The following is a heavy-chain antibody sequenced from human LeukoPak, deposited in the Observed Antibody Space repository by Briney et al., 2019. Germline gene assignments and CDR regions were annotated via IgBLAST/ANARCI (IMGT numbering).Heavy chain of an antibody. J-gene: IGHJ4*02. D-gene: IGHD5-12*01. V-gene: IGHV3-23*01. CDR1: GFDFSTYT. CDR3: AREGGDDVDY. CDR2: ISGSGGST. Sequence: PGGSLRLSCAASGFDFSTYTMNWVRQAPGKGLEWVSAISGSGGSTYYADSVKGRFTISRDNSKNTLYLQMNSLRAEDTAIYYCAREGGDDVDYWGQGTLVTVSS.